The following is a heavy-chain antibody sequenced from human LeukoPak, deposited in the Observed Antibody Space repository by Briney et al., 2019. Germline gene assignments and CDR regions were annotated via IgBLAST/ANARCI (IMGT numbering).Heavy chain of an antibody. D-gene: IGHD6-19*01. CDR1: GFSFSSNS. CDR3: AKESRAVAGHYQD. Sequence: HPGGSLRLSCAASGFSFSSNSMSWVRQAPGKGLEWVSAISGSGGRTFYADSVKGRFTISRDNSENTLYLQMNSLRAEDTAVYYCAKESRAVAGHYQDWGQGTLVTVSS. V-gene: IGHV3-23*01. J-gene: IGHJ1*01. CDR2: ISGSGGRT.